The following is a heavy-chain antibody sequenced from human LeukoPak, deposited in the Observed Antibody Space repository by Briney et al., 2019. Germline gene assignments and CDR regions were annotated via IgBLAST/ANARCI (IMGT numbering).Heavy chain of an antibody. CDR1: GFTFISYA. CDR3: AKDGGMTTVTPYFDY. Sequence: GGALSLSCAASGFTFISYAMSGVRQGPGKGLEGVSAISGSGGSIYYADSGKGRFTISRHNSQNTLYLQMNSLRAEDTAVYYCAKDGGMTTVTPYFDYWGQGTLVTVSS. CDR2: ISGSGGSI. V-gene: IGHV3-23*01. D-gene: IGHD4-17*01. J-gene: IGHJ4*02.